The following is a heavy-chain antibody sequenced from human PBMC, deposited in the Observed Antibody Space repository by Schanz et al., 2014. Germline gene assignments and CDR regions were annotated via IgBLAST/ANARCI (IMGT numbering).Heavy chain of an antibody. CDR1: GFTFSNYA. Sequence: EVQLVESGGGLVKPGESLRLSCAASGFTFSNYAMGWVRQTPGKGLEWVSAISGSGGSTVYADSVQGRFTISRDNSKNALYLQMDSLRAEDTAVYYCARSRGFDSIFDFWGRGTLVTVSS. V-gene: IGHV3-23*04. CDR2: ISGSGGST. J-gene: IGHJ4*02. CDR3: ARSRGFDSIFDF. D-gene: IGHD5-12*01.